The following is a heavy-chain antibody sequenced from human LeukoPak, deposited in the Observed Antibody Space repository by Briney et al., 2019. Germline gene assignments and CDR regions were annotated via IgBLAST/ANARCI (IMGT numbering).Heavy chain of an antibody. CDR3: AREGIAVAGTSGFFGY. CDR2: IYHSGST. V-gene: IGHV4-38-2*02. D-gene: IGHD6-19*01. J-gene: IGHJ4*02. CDR1: GYSISSGYY. Sequence: PSETLSLTCTVSGYSISSGYYWGWIRQPPGKGLEWIGSIYHSGSTYYNPSLKSRVTISVDTSKNQFSLKLSSVTAADTAVYYCAREGIAVAGTSGFFGYWGQGTLVTVSS.